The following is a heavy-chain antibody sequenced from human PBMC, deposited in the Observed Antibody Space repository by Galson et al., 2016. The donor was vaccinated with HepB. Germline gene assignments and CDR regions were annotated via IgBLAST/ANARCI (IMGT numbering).Heavy chain of an antibody. D-gene: IGHD3-3*01. V-gene: IGHV3-11*04. CDR3: ARDRGDSRITIFGVANYYFDC. CDR1: GFTFNDFY. CDR2: ISHSGNTR. J-gene: IGHJ4*02. Sequence: SLRLSCAASGFTFNDFYMSWIRQPPGKGLEWISYISHSGNTRKYADSVKGRFTISRDNNKNSVYLQMNSLRAGDTAVYYCARDRGDSRITIFGVANYYFDCWAREPWSPSPQ.